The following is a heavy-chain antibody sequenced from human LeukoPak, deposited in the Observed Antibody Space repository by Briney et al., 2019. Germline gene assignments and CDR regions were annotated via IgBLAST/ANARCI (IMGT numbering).Heavy chain of an antibody. CDR3: ARDRIGGYDYRRQHDAFDI. CDR2: ISSSSSYI. Sequence: PGGSLRLSCAASGLTFSSYAMNWVRQAPGKGLEWVSSISSSSSYIYYADSVKGRFTISRDNAKNSLYLQMNSLRAEDTAVYYCARDRIGGYDYRRQHDAFDIWGQGTMVTVSS. CDR1: GLTFSSYA. D-gene: IGHD5-12*01. V-gene: IGHV3-21*01. J-gene: IGHJ3*02.